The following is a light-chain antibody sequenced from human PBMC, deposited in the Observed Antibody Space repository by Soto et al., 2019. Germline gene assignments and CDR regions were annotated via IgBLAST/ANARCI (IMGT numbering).Light chain of an antibody. CDR2: DAS. CDR3: QQRSPRVT. CDR1: QSVGNS. J-gene: IGKJ4*01. Sequence: EIVLTQSPATLSLYPGERATLSCSASQSVGNSLAWFQQTPGQAPRLLIYDASTRATGIPARFSGSGSGTAFTLTISSLDHEDSAVYYFQQRSPRVTFGGGTKVEIK. V-gene: IGKV3-11*01.